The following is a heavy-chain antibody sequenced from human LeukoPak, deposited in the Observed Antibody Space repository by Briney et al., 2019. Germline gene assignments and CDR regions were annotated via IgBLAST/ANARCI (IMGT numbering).Heavy chain of an antibody. Sequence: GGSLRLSCTASGFTFGDYAMSWVRQAPGKGLEWVGFIRSKAYGGTTEYAASVKGRFTISRDDSKSIAYLQMNSLKTEDTAVYYCTRDRLVVAATYSDYWGQGTLVTVSS. V-gene: IGHV3-49*04. CDR1: GFTFGDYA. CDR3: TRDRLVVAATYSDY. D-gene: IGHD2-15*01. J-gene: IGHJ4*02. CDR2: IRSKAYGGTT.